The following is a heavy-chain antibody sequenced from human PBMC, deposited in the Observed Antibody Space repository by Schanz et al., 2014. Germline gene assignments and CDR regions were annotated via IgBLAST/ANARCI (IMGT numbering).Heavy chain of an antibody. CDR3: AKDLYNYGIFDS. Sequence: EVQLVESGGGLVKPGGSLRLSCAASGFIFSNSWMSWVRQAPGKGLEWVSGIGGSGDSTHYADSVKGRFTISRDNSRKTLYLQMNSLRADDTAVYYCAKDLYNYGIFDSWGQGTLVTVSS. CDR1: GFIFSNSW. J-gene: IGHJ5*01. CDR2: IGGSGDST. V-gene: IGHV3-23*04. D-gene: IGHD3-16*01.